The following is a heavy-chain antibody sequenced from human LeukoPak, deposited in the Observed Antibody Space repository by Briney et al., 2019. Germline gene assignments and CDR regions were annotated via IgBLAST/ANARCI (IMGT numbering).Heavy chain of an antibody. D-gene: IGHD6-25*01. CDR1: GGSISSGTYY. V-gene: IGHV4-61*02. CDR2: IDISGGT. CDR3: ARILAASDTGAYHWFDP. J-gene: IGHJ5*02. Sequence: SQTLSLTCTVSGGSISSGTYYWSWIRQPAGKGLEWIGRIDISGGTKYNPSLESRVTMTVDTSKNQFSLRLSSVTAADTAVYYCARILAASDTGAYHWFDPWGQGTLVTVSS.